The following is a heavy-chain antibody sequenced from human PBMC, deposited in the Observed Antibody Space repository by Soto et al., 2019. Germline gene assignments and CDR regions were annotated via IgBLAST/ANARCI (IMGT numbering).Heavy chain of an antibody. Sequence: GGSLRLSCAASGFTFDNYGMSWVRQAPGKGLEWVSTVSGSGGSTYYAASVKGRFTISREYSKNTLYLQMNSLRAEDTAVYSCARQRSYNSRFFDYWSQGTLVTVSS. CDR1: GFTFDNYG. J-gene: IGHJ4*02. V-gene: IGHV3-23*01. CDR3: ARQRSYNSRFFDY. D-gene: IGHD3-10*01. CDR2: VSGSGGST.